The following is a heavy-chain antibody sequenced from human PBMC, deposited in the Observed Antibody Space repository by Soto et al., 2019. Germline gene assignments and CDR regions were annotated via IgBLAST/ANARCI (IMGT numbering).Heavy chain of an antibody. CDR2: ISYSSSTI. D-gene: IGHD2-21*01. CDR1: GFTFSTYS. Sequence: GGSLRLSCAASGFTFSTYSMNWVRQAPGKGLEYISYISYSSSTIYYADSVKDRFTISRDNAKNSLYLQMNSLRDDDTAVYYCARAGSENSIYYYYYGMDVWGQGTTVTVSS. J-gene: IGHJ6*02. CDR3: ARAGSENSIYYYYYGMDV. V-gene: IGHV3-48*02.